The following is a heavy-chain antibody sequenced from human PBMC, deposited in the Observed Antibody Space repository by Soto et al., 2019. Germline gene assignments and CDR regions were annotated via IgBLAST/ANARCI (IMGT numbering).Heavy chain of an antibody. J-gene: IGHJ4*02. V-gene: IGHV1-69*19. D-gene: IGHD2-15*01. CDR2: IIPIFGTA. CDR1: GGTFSSYA. CDR3: ARPVFCSGGSCSGWFDY. Sequence: QVQLVQSGAEVKKPGSSVKVSCKASGGTFSSYAISWVRQAPGQGLEWMGGIIPIFGTANYAQKFQGRVTITADESTSKAYMELSSLRSEVTAVYYCARPVFCSGGSCSGWFDYWGQGTLVTVSS.